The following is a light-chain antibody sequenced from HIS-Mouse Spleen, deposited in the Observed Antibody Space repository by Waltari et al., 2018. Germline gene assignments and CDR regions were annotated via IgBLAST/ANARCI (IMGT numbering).Light chain of an antibody. J-gene: IGLJ2*01. CDR1: ALPQKS. Sequence: SYELTQPPSVSVSPGQSARITCSGAALPQKSAYWYQQKSGQAPVLVIYEDSKRPSGIPERFSGSSSGTMATLTISGAQVEDEADYYCYSTDSSGNHRVFGGGTKLTVL. V-gene: IGLV3-10*01. CDR2: EDS. CDR3: YSTDSSGNHRV.